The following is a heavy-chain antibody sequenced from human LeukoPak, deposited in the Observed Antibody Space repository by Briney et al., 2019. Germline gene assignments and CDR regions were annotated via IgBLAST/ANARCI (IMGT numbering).Heavy chain of an antibody. CDR1: GFTFSSYA. J-gene: IGHJ4*02. D-gene: IGHD2/OR15-2a*01. CDR2: ISYDGSNK. CDR3: ANIHPSYYFSDY. V-gene: IGHV3-30-3*01. Sequence: QPGGSLRLSCAASGFTFSSYAMHWVRQAPGKGLEWVAVISYDGSNKYYADSVKGRFTISRDNSKNTLYLQINSLRAEDTAVYYCANIHPSYYFSDYWGQGSLVTVSS.